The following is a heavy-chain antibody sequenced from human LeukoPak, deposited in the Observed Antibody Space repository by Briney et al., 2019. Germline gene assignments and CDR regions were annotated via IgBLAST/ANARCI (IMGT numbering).Heavy chain of an antibody. V-gene: IGHV4-39*01. D-gene: IGHD5-18*01. CDR2: IYYSGST. CDR3: ASQKIEGYSYGYYYYGMDV. J-gene: IGHJ6*02. Sequence: SETLSLTCTVSGGSISSSRYYWGWIRQPPGKGLEWIGSIYYSGSTYYNPSLKSRVTISVDTSKNQFSLKLSSVTAADTAVYYCASQKIEGYSYGYYYYGMDVWGQGTTVTVSS. CDR1: GGSISSSRYY.